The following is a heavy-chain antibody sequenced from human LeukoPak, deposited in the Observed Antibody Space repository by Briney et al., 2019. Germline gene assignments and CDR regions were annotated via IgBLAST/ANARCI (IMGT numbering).Heavy chain of an antibody. Sequence: GGSLRLSCAASGFTFDDYAMHCVRQAPRRGLEWVSGISWNVGSIGYADSVRGRFTNRRDNARNSPHLQIDNRRAENPACFTWAKADSSGGLGPPGFDYWGQGTLLTVSS. J-gene: IGHJ4*02. CDR1: GFTFDDYA. CDR2: ISWNVGSI. D-gene: IGHD6-19*01. CDR3: AKADSSGGLGPPGFDY. V-gene: IGHV3-9*01.